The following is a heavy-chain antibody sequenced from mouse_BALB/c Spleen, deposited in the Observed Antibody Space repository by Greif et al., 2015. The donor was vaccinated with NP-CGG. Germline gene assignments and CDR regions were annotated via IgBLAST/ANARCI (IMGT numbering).Heavy chain of an antibody. CDR3: ASPFTMITVYCVDY. J-gene: IGHJ2*01. V-gene: IGHV1-9*01. CDR1: GYTFSSYW. D-gene: IGHD2-4*01. Sequence: QVQLQQSGAELMKPGASVKISCKATGYTFSSYWKEWVKQRPGLGLEWIGEKLPGSGSTNYNEKFKGKATFTADTSSNPDFIHLSNLKSECSAIYYCASPFTMITVYCVDYWGQGSTLTVSS. CDR2: KLPGSGST.